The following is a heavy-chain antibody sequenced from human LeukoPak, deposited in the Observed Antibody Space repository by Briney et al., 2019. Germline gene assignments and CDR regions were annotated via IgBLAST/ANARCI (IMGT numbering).Heavy chain of an antibody. V-gene: IGHV4-39*01. CDR3: ARRPYYADYGYFAL. D-gene: IGHD4-17*01. CDR2: IYYSGST. CDR1: GGSISSSSYY. J-gene: IGHJ2*01. Sequence: SETVSLTCTVCGGSISSSSYYGGWIRQPPGKGLEGIGSIYYSGSTYYNPSPETRAPISVDTSNNQFSPQLSSVTAADTAVYYCARRPYYADYGYFALWGRGTLVTVSS.